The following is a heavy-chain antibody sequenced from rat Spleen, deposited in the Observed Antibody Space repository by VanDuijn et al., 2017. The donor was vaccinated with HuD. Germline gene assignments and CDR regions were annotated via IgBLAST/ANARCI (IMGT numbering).Heavy chain of an antibody. Sequence: EVQLVESGGGLVQPGRSLKLSCAASGFTFSNFGMAWVRQVPERGLEWVATILYDDTNTFYRDSVKGRFTIFRDNAKSNLYLQMDSLRSEDTATYYCARHPQLGVYWYFDFWGPGTMVTVSS. CDR2: ILYDDTNT. V-gene: IGHV5-17*01. J-gene: IGHJ1*01. CDR3: ARHPQLGVYWYFDF. D-gene: IGHD5-1*01. CDR1: GFTFSNFG.